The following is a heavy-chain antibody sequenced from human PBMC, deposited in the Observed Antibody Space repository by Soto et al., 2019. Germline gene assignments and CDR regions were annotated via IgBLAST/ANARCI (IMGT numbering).Heavy chain of an antibody. CDR2: IYYSGNT. CDR3: ARLSSSRGFFDY. Sequence: SETLSLTCTVSGGSISSSSYYWGWIRQPPGKGLEWIGSIYYSGNTYYNPSLKSRVTISVDTAKNQFSLKLSSVTAADTAVYYCARLSSSRGFFDYWGQGTLVTVSS. D-gene: IGHD6-6*01. CDR1: GGSISSSSYY. J-gene: IGHJ4*02. V-gene: IGHV4-39*01.